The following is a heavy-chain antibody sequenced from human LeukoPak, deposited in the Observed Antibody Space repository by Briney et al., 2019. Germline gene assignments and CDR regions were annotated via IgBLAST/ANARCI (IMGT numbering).Heavy chain of an antibody. CDR2: LYHSGNP. V-gene: IGHV4-38-2*02. D-gene: IGHD1-7*01. CDR1: GYSISSGYY. Sequence: PSETLSLTCTVSGYSISSGYYWGWIRQPPGKGLEWIGSLYHSGNPQYNPSLKSRVTISVDTSRNQFSLRLSSVTAADTAVYYCARDWNYSVDYWGRGTLGTVSS. J-gene: IGHJ4*02. CDR3: ARDWNYSVDY.